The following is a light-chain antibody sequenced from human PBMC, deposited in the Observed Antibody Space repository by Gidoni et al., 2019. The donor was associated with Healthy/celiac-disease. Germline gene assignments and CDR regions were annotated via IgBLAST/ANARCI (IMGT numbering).Light chain of an antibody. CDR2: AAS. Sequence: QSPSSLSASVGDRVTIPCRASQRISSSLHWYQQKPGKAPKRLIYAASSLQSGVPSRSSGSGSGTDCTLTISSLQPEDFVTDYCLQQSYRNPRTFGGGTKVEIK. J-gene: IGKJ4*01. CDR1: QRISSS. V-gene: IGKV1-39*01. CDR3: LQQSYRNPRT.